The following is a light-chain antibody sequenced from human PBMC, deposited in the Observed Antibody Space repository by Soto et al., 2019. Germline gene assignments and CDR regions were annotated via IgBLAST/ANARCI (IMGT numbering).Light chain of an antibody. CDR2: ANN. CDR3: AAWDDSLNGYV. Sequence: QSVLTQPPSVSGAPGQRVTISCTGNASNIGAGYEVHWYQQPPGKAPKLLIHANNQRPSGVPDRFSGSKSGTSASLAISWLQSEEADYYCAAWDDSLNGYVFGTGTKLTVL. CDR1: ASNIGAGYE. J-gene: IGLJ1*01. V-gene: IGLV1-40*01.